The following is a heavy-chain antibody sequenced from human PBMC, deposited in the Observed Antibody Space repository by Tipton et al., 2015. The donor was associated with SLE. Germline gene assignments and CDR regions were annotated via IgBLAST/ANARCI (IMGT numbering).Heavy chain of an antibody. D-gene: IGHD1-26*01. J-gene: IGHJ6*03. Sequence: LRLSCTVSGGSISSSSYYWGWIRQPPGKGLEWIGSIYHSGSTYYNPSLKSRVTISVDTSKNQFSLKLSSVTAADTAVYYCARQVGARFPYYYYYMDVWGKGTTVTVSS. V-gene: IGHV4-39*07. CDR3: ARQVGARFPYYYYYMDV. CDR2: IYHSGST. CDR1: GGSISSSSYY.